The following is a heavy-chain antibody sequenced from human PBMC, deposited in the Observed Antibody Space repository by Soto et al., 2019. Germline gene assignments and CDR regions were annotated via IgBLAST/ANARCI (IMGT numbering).Heavy chain of an antibody. D-gene: IGHD2-15*01. Sequence: QVQLVQSGAEVRKPGASVKVSCKASGYTFSSHGIIWVRQAPGQGLEWMGWISGYNGNAKNAMRFQGRVTMTTETSTSTVYMDLRSLGSDDSAVYYCAREGSYGWYDCWGQGTLVTVAS. J-gene: IGHJ5*01. CDR1: GYTFSSHG. CDR3: AREGSYGWYDC. V-gene: IGHV1-18*01. CDR2: ISGYNGNA.